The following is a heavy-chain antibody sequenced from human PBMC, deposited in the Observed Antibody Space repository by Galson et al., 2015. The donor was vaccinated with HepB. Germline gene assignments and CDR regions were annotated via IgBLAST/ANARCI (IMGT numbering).Heavy chain of an antibody. V-gene: IGHV1-2*06. Sequence: SVKVSCKASGYTFTGYYIHWVRQAPGQGLEWMGRMNPNSGGTNYAQKFQGRVTMIRDTSTSTAYMELSRLTSDDTAVYYCARVTPLEMSTKYAFDIWGQGTMVTVPS. J-gene: IGHJ3*02. CDR1: GYTFTGYY. CDR3: ARVTPLEMSTKYAFDI. CDR2: MNPNSGGT. D-gene: IGHD5/OR15-5a*01.